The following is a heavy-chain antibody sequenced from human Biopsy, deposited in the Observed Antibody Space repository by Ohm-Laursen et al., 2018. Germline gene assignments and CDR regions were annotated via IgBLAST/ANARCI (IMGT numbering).Heavy chain of an antibody. Sequence: GTLSLTCPVSGGSISSDYWSWIRQTPGKGLEWIGYIYYSGRTNYNPSLKSRVTISVDTSKNQFSLRLNSVTAADTAVYYCARATNSTGWPYYYFYGMDVWGQGTTVTVSS. D-gene: IGHD2/OR15-2a*01. CDR1: GGSISSDY. V-gene: IGHV4-59*01. CDR3: ARATNSTGWPYYYFYGMDV. CDR2: IYYSGRT. J-gene: IGHJ6*02.